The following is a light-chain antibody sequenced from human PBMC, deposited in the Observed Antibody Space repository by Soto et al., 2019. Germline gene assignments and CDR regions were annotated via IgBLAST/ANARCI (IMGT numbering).Light chain of an antibody. Sequence: EIVMTQSPATLSVSPGESATLSCRASQSVRSNLAWYQQKPGQAPRLLIYGASTRATGIPARFSGSGSGTEFTLTISSLQSEDFAVYYCHQYNMWPPLIFGGETKVEIK. CDR1: QSVRSN. J-gene: IGKJ4*01. V-gene: IGKV3-15*01. CDR2: GAS. CDR3: HQYNMWPPLI.